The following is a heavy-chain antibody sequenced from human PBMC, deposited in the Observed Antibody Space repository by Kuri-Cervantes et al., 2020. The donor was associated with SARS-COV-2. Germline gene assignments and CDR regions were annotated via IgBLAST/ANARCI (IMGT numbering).Heavy chain of an antibody. V-gene: IGHV1-8*01. Sequence: ASVKVSCKASGYTFTSYYINWVRQATGQGLEWMGWMNPNSGNTGYAQKFQGRVTMTRNTSISTAYMELSSLRSEDTAVYYCARAPYYDFWSGTSTDAFDIWGQGTMVTVSS. J-gene: IGHJ3*02. D-gene: IGHD3-3*01. CDR3: ARAPYYDFWSGTSTDAFDI. CDR2: MNPNSGNT. CDR1: GYTFTSYY.